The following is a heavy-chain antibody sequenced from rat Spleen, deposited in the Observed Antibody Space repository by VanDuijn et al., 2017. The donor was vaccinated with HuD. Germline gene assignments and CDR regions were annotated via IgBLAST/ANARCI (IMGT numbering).Heavy chain of an antibody. J-gene: IGHJ2*01. D-gene: IGHD1-10*01. CDR3: ARGDRTTNYFDY. Sequence: QVQVKESGPGLVQPSQTLSLTCTVSGFSLTSNGVSWVRQPPGKGLEWIAAISTGGNTYYNSALRSRLSISRDTSKSQVFLKMNSLQTEDIATYYCARGDRTTNYFDYWGQGVMVTVSS. CDR1: GFSLTSNG. CDR2: ISTGGNT. V-gene: IGHV2S12*01.